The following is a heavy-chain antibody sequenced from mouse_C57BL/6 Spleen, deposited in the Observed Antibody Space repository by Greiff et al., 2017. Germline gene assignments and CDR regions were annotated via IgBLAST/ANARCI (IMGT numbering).Heavy chain of an antibody. CDR2: ISGGGGNT. Sequence: EVQLVESGGGLVKPGGSLKLSCAASGFTFSSYTMSWVRQTPEKRLEWVATISGGGGNTYYPDSVKGRFTISRDNAKNTLYLQMSSLRSEDTALYYCARRESHYFDYWGQGTTLTVSS. CDR1: GFTFSSYT. V-gene: IGHV5-9*01. J-gene: IGHJ2*01. CDR3: ARRESHYFDY.